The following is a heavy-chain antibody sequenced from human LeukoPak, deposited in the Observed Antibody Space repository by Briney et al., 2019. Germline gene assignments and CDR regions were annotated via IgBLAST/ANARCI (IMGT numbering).Heavy chain of an antibody. V-gene: IGHV4-59*01. CDR3: AMGVVIAPQTFDY. Sequence: SETLSLTCTVSGDSINGFYWSWIRHPPGKGLGWIGYIYYSGSTNYNPSLKSRVTISVDTSKNQFSLKLSSVTAANAAVYYCAMGVVIAPQTFDYWGQGTLVTVSS. J-gene: IGHJ4*02. D-gene: IGHD2-21*01. CDR1: GDSINGFY. CDR2: IYYSGST.